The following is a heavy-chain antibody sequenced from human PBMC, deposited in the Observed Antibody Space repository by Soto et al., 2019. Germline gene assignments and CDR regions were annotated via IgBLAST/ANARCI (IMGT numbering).Heavy chain of an antibody. CDR1: GGTFSSYA. V-gene: IGHV1-69*01. CDR3: ARDGGGPYYDSSGWEDY. Sequence: QVQLVQSGAEGKKPGSSVKVSCKASGGTFSSYAISWVRQAPGQGLEWMGGIIPIFGTANYAQKFQGRVTITADESTSTAYMELSSLRSEDTAVYYCARDGGGPYYDSSGWEDYWGQGTLVTVSS. D-gene: IGHD3-22*01. J-gene: IGHJ4*02. CDR2: IIPIFGTA.